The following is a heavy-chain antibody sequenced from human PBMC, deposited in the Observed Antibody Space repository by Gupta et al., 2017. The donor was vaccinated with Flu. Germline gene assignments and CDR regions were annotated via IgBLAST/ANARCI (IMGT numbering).Heavy chain of an antibody. CDR1: GGSFSGYY. V-gene: IGHV4-34*01. CDR2: INHSGST. CDR3: ATTVTTGSSYYGMDV. J-gene: IGHJ6*02. Sequence: QVQLQQWGAGLLKPSETLSLTCAVYGGSFSGYYWSWIRQPPGKGLEWIGEINHSGSTNYNPSLKSRVTISVDTSKNQVSLKLSSVTAADTAVYYCATTVTTGSSYYGMDVWGQGTTVTVSS. D-gene: IGHD4-11*01.